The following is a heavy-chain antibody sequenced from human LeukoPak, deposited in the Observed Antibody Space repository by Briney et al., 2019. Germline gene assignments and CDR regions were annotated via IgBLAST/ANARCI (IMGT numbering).Heavy chain of an antibody. J-gene: IGHJ4*02. CDR3: ARDIYSNHFDY. Sequence: PGGSLRLSCAASGFTFSSYGMHWVRQAPGKGLEWVAFIQYDGSNKYYADSVKGRFTISRDNAKNSLYLQMNSLRAEDTAVYYCARDIYSNHFDYWGQGTLVTVSS. CDR1: GFTFSSYG. D-gene: IGHD4-11*01. V-gene: IGHV3-30*02. CDR2: IQYDGSNK.